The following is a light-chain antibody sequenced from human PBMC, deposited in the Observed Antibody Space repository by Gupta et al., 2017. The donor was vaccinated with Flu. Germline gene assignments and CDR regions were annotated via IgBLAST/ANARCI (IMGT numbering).Light chain of an antibody. CDR1: SSDVGSSKY. V-gene: IGLV2-8*01. CDR2: EVN. Sequence: QSALTQPPSASGSPGQSVTISCPGTSSDVGSSKYVSWYQQHPGKAPKVVIYEVNKRPSGVPGRFSGSKSGNTASLTVSGLQAADEADYYCSSYAGNNNYVFGTRTQVTVL. J-gene: IGLJ1*01. CDR3: SSYAGNNNYV.